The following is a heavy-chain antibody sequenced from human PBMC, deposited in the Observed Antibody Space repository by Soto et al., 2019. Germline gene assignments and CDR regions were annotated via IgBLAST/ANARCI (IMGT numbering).Heavy chain of an antibody. CDR1: GFTFSSYG. D-gene: IGHD2-15*01. CDR3: ARDGYCSGGSCYSVPVFDY. CDR2: IWYDGSNK. V-gene: IGHV3-33*01. J-gene: IGHJ4*02. Sequence: QVQLVESGGGVVQPGRSLRLSCAASGFTFSSYGMHWVRQAPGKGLEWVAVIWYDGSNKYYADSVKGRFTISRDNSKNTHYRKMNSLRAEDTAVYYCARDGYCSGGSCYSVPVFDYWGQGTLVTVSS.